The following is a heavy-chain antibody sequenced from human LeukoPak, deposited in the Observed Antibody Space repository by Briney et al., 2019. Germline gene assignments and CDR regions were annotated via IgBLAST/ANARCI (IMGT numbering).Heavy chain of an antibody. CDR1: GFTFSNAW. V-gene: IGHV3-15*01. CDR2: IKSKGDGGTT. CDR3: TKDDPTNRS. Sequence: PGGSLILSCAASGFTFSNAWMSWVRQAPGKGLEWVGRIKSKGDGGTTEYAAPVKGRVTISRDDSKNTLYLQMNSLKTEDTAMYYCTKDDPTNRSWGQGTLVTVSS. J-gene: IGHJ4*02. D-gene: IGHD2/OR15-2a*01.